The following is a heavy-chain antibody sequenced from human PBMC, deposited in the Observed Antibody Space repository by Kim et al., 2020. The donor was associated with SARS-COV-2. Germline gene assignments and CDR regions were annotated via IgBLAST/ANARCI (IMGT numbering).Heavy chain of an antibody. Sequence: TPSLKSRLTITKDTSKNQVVLTMTNMDPVDTATYYCAHRNYDADNNAFDIWGQGTMVTVSS. V-gene: IGHV2-5*01. CDR3: AHRNYDADNNAFDI. J-gene: IGHJ3*02. D-gene: IGHD3-22*01.